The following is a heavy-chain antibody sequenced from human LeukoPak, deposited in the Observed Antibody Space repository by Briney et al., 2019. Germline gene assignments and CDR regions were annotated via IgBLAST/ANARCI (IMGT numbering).Heavy chain of an antibody. J-gene: IGHJ4*02. CDR3: AKIEGLLRGTGDPSDY. D-gene: IGHD1-1*01. CDR2: ISYDGSNK. CDR1: GFTFSSYG. V-gene: IGHV3-30*18. Sequence: PGGSLRLSCAASGFTFSSYGMHWVRQAPGKGLEWVAVISYDGSNKYYVDSVKGRFTISRDNSKNTLYLQMNSLRAEDTAVYYCAKIEGLLRGTGDPSDYWGQGTLVTVSS.